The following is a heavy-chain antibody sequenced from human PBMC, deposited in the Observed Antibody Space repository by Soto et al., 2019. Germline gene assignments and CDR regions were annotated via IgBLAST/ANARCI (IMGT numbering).Heavy chain of an antibody. CDR3: ARNLDSSGFYYFDY. Sequence: GGSLRLSCAASGFTFSTYSMNWVRQAPGKGLEWVSSISSSSSYKYFADSLKGRVTISRDNAKNALYLQMNSLRAEDTAVYYCARNLDSSGFYYFDYWGQGTLVTVSS. J-gene: IGHJ4*02. CDR2: ISSSSSYK. V-gene: IGHV3-21*01. CDR1: GFTFSTYS. D-gene: IGHD3-22*01.